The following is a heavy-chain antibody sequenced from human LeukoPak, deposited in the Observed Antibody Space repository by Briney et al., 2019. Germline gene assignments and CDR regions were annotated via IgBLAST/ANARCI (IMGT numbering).Heavy chain of an antibody. D-gene: IGHD3-22*01. Sequence: GGSLRLSCAASGFTFSSYSMNWVRQAPGKGLEWVSYISSSSSTIYHADSVKGRFTISRDNAKNSLYLQMNSLRAEDTAVYYCARDSNYYDSSGYFFYWGQGTLVTVSS. CDR3: ARDSNYYDSSGYFFY. V-gene: IGHV3-48*01. CDR1: GFTFSSYS. J-gene: IGHJ4*02. CDR2: ISSSSSTI.